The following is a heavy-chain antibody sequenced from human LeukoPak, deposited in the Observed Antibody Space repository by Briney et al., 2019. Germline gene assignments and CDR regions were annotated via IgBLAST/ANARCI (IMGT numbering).Heavy chain of an antibody. CDR1: GGSISSSSYY. Sequence: PSETLSLTCTVSGGSISSSSYYWGWIRQPPGKGLEWIGSIYYSGSTYYNPSLKSRVTISVDTSKNQFSLKLSSVTAADTAVYYCARGIAVAGVLYWGQGTLVTVSS. D-gene: IGHD6-19*01. J-gene: IGHJ4*02. CDR2: IYYSGST. CDR3: ARGIAVAGVLY. V-gene: IGHV4-39*01.